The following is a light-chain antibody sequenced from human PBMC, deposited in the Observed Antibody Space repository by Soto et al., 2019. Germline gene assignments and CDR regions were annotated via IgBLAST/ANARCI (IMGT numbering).Light chain of an antibody. J-gene: IGKJ5*01. V-gene: IGKV3-11*01. Sequence: EIVLTQSPATLSLSPGERATLSCRASQSVSSYLDWYQQKPGQAPRLLIYDASNRATGIPARFSGSGSGTDFTLTISSLEPEDFAVNYCQQRSNWPPSITFGQGTRLEIK. CDR1: QSVSSY. CDR3: QQRSNWPPSIT. CDR2: DAS.